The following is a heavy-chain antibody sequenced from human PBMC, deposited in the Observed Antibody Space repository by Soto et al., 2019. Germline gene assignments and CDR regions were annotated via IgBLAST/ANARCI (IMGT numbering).Heavy chain of an antibody. D-gene: IGHD1-7*01. V-gene: IGHV1-69*12. CDR3: ATDQLGTGTTSTNYYGMDV. Sequence: QVQLVQSGAEVKKPGSSVKVSCKASGGTFSSYAISWVRQAPGQGLEWMGGIMPIFGTANYAQKFQGRVTITADESTSTAYMELSSLRSDDTAVYYCATDQLGTGTTSTNYYGMDVWGQGTTVTVSS. CDR2: IMPIFGTA. CDR1: GGTFSSYA. J-gene: IGHJ6*02.